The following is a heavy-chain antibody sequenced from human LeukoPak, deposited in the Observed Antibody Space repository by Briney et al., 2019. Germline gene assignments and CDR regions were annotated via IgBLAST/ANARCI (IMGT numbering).Heavy chain of an antibody. CDR3: AKTQWKVGATDYFDY. V-gene: IGHV3-23*01. CDR1: GFAFNNYA. CDR2: INDNGGQR. J-gene: IGHJ4*02. D-gene: IGHD1-26*01. Sequence: GGSLRLSCAASGFAFNNYAMTWVRQAPGKGLERVSNINDNGGQRHYADSVKGRFTISRDNSKNTLFLQMDSLRAEDTAVYYCAKTQWKVGATDYFDYWGQGILVTVSS.